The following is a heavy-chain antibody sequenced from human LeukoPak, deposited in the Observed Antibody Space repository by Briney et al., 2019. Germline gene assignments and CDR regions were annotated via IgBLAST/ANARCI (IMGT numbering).Heavy chain of an antibody. CDR2: IRYDGSNK. CDR1: GFTFSSYG. J-gene: IGHJ5*02. Sequence: GGSLRLSCPAYGFTFSSYGMHWVRQAPGKGLEWVAFIRYDGSNKYYADSVTGRFTISRDNSKNTLYLKMNSMRAEDTAVYYCAKLSSYNSSWYRWFDPWGQGTLVTVSS. V-gene: IGHV3-30*02. CDR3: AKLSSYNSSWYRWFDP. D-gene: IGHD6-13*01.